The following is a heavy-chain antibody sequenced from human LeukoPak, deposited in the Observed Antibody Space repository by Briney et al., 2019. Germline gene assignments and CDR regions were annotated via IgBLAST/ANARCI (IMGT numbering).Heavy chain of an antibody. CDR2: ISTDGSST. CDR3: ARGNTDYYDSSAEGDAFDI. V-gene: IGHV3-74*01. CDR1: GFTFSRYW. J-gene: IGHJ3*02. D-gene: IGHD3-16*01. Sequence: QPGGSLRLSCAASGFTFSRYWMHWLRQAPGKGPVWVSRISTDGSSTSYADSVKGRFTISRDNGKNTLYLQLNSLRAEDTAVYYCARGNTDYYDSSAEGDAFDIWGQGTMVTVSS.